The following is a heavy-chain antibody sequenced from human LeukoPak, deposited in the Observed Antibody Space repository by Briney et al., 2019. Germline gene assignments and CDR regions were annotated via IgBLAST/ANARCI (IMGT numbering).Heavy chain of an antibody. CDR3: ASPSRGSYYLNY. V-gene: IGHV1-18*01. CDR2: ISAYNGNT. D-gene: IGHD1-26*01. Sequence: GASVKISCKASGYTLTSYGISWVRQAPGQGLEWMGWISAYNGNTNYAQKLQGRVTMTTDTSTSTAYMELRSLRSDDTAVYYCASPSRGSYYLNYWGQGTLVTVSS. CDR1: GYTLTSYG. J-gene: IGHJ4*02.